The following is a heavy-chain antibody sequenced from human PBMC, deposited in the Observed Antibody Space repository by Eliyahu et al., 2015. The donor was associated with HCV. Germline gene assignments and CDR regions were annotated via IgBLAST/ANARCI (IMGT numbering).Heavy chain of an antibody. J-gene: IGHJ4*02. V-gene: IGHV3-33*01. Sequence: QVQLVESGGGVVXPGXSLRLSCAASGFTXXXYGMXWXRQAPGKGXEWVAVIWYDGSNKYYADSVKGRFTXSRDNSKNTLYLQMSSLRAEDTAVYYCARDSGYTYGLENYFDYWGQGTLVTVSS. CDR2: IWYDGSNK. D-gene: IGHD5-18*01. CDR1: GFTXXXYG. CDR3: ARDSGYTYGLENYFDY.